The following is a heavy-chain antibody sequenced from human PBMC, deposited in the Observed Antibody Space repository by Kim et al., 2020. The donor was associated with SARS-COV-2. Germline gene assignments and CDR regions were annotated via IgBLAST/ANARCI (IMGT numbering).Heavy chain of an antibody. J-gene: IGHJ4*02. V-gene: IGHV1-2*06. D-gene: IGHD1-26*01. CDR1: GYTFTGYY. CDR3: ARVPIVGPTGDFDY. CDR2: INPNNGGT. Sequence: ASVKVSCKTSGYTFTGYYMHWVRQAPGQGLEWMGRINPNNGGTNYAQKLQGRVTMTRDTPISTAYMELSSLRSDDTAVYYCARVPIVGPTGDFDYWGQGTLVTVSS.